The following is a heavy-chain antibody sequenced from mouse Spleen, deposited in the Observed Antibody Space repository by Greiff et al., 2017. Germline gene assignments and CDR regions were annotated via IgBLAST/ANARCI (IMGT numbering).Heavy chain of an antibody. V-gene: IGHV1-82*01. CDR2: IYPGDGDT. D-gene: IGHD1-1*01. CDR3: ARSLIITTAYYFDY. CDR1: GYAFSSSW. J-gene: IGHJ2*01. Sequence: VQLQQSGPELVKPGASVKISCKASGYAFSSSWMNWVKQRPGKGLEWIGRIYPGDGDTNYNGKFKGKATLTADKSSSTAYMQLSSLTSEDSAVYFCARSLIITTAYYFDYWGQGTTLTVSS.